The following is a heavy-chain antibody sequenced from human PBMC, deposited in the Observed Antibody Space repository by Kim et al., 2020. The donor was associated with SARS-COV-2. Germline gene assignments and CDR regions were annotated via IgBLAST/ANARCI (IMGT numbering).Heavy chain of an antibody. D-gene: IGHD2-15*01. V-gene: IGHV3-23*01. CDR2: GST. CDR3: AVPRSPVGY. Sequence: GSTSYADSVKGRFTISRDKSKNTLYLQMNSLRAEDTAVYYWAVPRSPVGYWGQGTLVTVSS. J-gene: IGHJ4*02.